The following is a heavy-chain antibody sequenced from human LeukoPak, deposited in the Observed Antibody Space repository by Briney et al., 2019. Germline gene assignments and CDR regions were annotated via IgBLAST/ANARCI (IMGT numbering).Heavy chain of an antibody. CDR1: GFSFADHA. CDR3: ARGPIDLWLYYGKDV. V-gene: IGHV3-49*04. CDR2: VRSKNYRGTA. Sequence: PGGSLRLSCIASGFSFADHAMSWVRQAPGKGLEWVAFVRSKNYRGTAEYAASVRGRFTISRDDSMSIAYLQMNSLETEDTAVYFFARGPIDLWLYYGKDVWGQGTTVIVSS. D-gene: IGHD5-18*01. J-gene: IGHJ6*02.